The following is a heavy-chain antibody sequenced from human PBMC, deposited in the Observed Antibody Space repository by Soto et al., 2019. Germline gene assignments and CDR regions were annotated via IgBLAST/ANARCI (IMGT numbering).Heavy chain of an antibody. Sequence: SETLSLTCTVSGGSISSYYWSWIRQPPGKGLEWIGYIYYSGSTNYNPSLKSRATISVDTSKNQFSLKLSSVTAADTAVYYCARHRGEWLSIHFDYWGQGTLVTVSS. CDR3: ARHRGEWLSIHFDY. J-gene: IGHJ4*02. CDR1: GGSISSYY. CDR2: IYYSGST. V-gene: IGHV4-59*08. D-gene: IGHD3-3*01.